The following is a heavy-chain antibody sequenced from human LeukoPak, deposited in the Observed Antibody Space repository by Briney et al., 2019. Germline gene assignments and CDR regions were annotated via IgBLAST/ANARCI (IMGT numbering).Heavy chain of an antibody. V-gene: IGHV3-21*01. CDR1: GSTFSSYS. CDR2: ISSTSSYI. Sequence: GGSLRLSCAASGSTFSSYSMNWVRQAPGKGLEWVSSISSTSSYIYYADSVKGRFTISRDNAKNSLYLQMNSLRAEDTAVYYCARDALKRACDIWGQGTMVTVSS. J-gene: IGHJ3*02. CDR3: ARDALKRACDI.